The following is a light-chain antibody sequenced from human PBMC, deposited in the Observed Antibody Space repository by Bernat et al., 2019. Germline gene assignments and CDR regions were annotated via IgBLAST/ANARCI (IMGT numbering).Light chain of an antibody. CDR2: EVT. CDR1: NDVGAYNY. CDR3: SSYAGSNNLV. Sequence: QSALTQPPSASGSPGQSVTLSCTGNDVGAYNYVSWYQQHPGKAPKLMIYEVTKRPSGVPDRFSGSKSGNTASLTVSGLQSEDEAHHFCSSYAGSNNLVFGGGTKLTVL. V-gene: IGLV2-8*01. J-gene: IGLJ3*02.